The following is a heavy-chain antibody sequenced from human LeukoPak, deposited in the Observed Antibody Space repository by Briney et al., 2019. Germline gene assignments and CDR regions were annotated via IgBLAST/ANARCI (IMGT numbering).Heavy chain of an antibody. CDR2: IYPADSDT. CDR3: TSHTSGNWFDP. D-gene: IGHD2-2*01. Sequence: GESLKISCKSSGYSFTNYWIGWVRQMPGKGLEWMGIIYPADSDTRYSPSFVGQVTISVDKSINPAYLQWSSLRASDTAFYYCTSHTSGNWFDPWGQGTLVTVSS. J-gene: IGHJ5*02. V-gene: IGHV5-51*01. CDR1: GYSFTNYW.